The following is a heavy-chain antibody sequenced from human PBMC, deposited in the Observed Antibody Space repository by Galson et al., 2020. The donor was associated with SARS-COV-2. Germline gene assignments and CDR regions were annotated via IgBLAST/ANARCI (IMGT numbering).Heavy chain of an antibody. V-gene: IGHV3-21*01. CDR3: ARERRNYYDSSGTYGMDV. Sequence: GGSLRLSCAASGFTFSSYSMNWVRQAPGKGLEWVSSISISSSYIYYADSVKGRFTISRDNAKNSLYLQMNSLRAEDTAVYYCARERRNYYDSSGTYGMDVWGQGTTVTVSS. CDR2: ISISSSYI. CDR1: GFTFSSYS. J-gene: IGHJ6*02. D-gene: IGHD3-22*01.